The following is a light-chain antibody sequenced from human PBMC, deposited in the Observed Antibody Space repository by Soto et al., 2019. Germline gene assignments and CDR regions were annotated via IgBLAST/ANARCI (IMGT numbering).Light chain of an antibody. CDR1: TSNIGNNH. J-gene: IGLJ2*01. CDR3: VAWDGGLSAVV. Sequence: QAVVTQPPSVSAAPGQKVTISCSGGTSNIGNNHVSWYQQVPVTAPKLLIYDTDKRPSGIPDRFSGSKSGTSATLGISGLQTGDEADYYCVAWDGGLSAVVFGGGTKVTVL. CDR2: DTD. V-gene: IGLV1-51*01.